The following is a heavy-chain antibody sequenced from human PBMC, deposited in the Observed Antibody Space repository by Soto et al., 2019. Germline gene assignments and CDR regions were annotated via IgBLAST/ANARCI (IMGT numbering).Heavy chain of an antibody. D-gene: IGHD2-21*02. J-gene: IGHJ3*02. CDR2: IYPGDSDT. V-gene: IGHV5-51*03. CDR3: ARPRGGNSIAAFDI. Sequence: PGGSLKISCEVCGYSFNSYWIGGVRKMRGKCLEWMGIIYPGDSDTRYSPSFQGQVTISADRSISTAYLQWSSLKASDTAMYYCARPRGGNSIAAFDIWGQGTMVTVSS. CDR1: GYSFNSYW.